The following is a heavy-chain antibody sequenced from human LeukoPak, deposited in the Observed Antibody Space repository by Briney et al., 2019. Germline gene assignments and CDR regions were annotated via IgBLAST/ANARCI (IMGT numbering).Heavy chain of an antibody. J-gene: IGHJ6*02. D-gene: IGHD4-23*01. CDR1: GFTFSSYA. CDR2: ICGSGGST. V-gene: IGHV3-23*01. CDR3: AKFGGWSHYYYGMDV. Sequence: GGSLRLSCAASGFTFSSYAMSWVRQAPGKGLEWVSAICGSGGSTYYADSVKGRFTISRDNSKNTLYLQMNSLRAEDTAVYYCAKFGGWSHYYYGMDVWGQGTTVTVSS.